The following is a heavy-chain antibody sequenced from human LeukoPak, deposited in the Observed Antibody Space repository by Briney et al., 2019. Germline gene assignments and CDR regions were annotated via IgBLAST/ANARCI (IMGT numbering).Heavy chain of an antibody. D-gene: IGHD3-16*01. Sequence: SETLSLTCTVSGGSISNRSYYWGWIRQPPGKGLEWIGSFYYSWSTYYNPPLKSRVTISVDKSQNQFSLTLDSVAPADTAGILCAAITLWGGVDIWGQGTMVTVSS. CDR2: FYYSWST. CDR3: AAITLWGGVDI. CDR1: GGSISNRSYY. V-gene: IGHV4-39*07. J-gene: IGHJ3*02.